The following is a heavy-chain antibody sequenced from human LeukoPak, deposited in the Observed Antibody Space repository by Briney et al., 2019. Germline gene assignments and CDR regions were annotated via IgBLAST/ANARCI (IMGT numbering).Heavy chain of an antibody. CDR3: ARGRVGGEGRITIEFDY. CDR1: GFTVSTNY. J-gene: IGHJ4*02. D-gene: IGHD3-3*01. CDR2: LYHGGST. V-gene: IGHV3-53*01. Sequence: GGSLRLSCAASGFTVSTNYMSWVRQAPGKGLEWVSVLYHGGSTHYADSVKGRFTISRDNSNNTLYLQMNRLRVKDTAVYYCARGRVGGEGRITIEFDYWGQGTLATVSS.